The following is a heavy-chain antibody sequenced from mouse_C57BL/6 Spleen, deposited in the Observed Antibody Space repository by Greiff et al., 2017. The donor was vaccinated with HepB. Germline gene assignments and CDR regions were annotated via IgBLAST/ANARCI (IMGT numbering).Heavy chain of an antibody. D-gene: IGHD1-1*01. CDR1: GYTFTSYW. V-gene: IGHV1-64*01. CDR3: AREPHYYGSSYPFAY. J-gene: IGHJ3*01. CDR2: IHPNSGST. Sequence: VQLQQPGAELVKPGASVKLSCKASGYTFTSYWMHWVKQRPGQGLEWIGMIHPNSGSTNYNEKFQSKATLTVDKSSSTAYMQLSSLTSEDSAVYYCAREPHYYGSSYPFAYWGQGTLVTVSA.